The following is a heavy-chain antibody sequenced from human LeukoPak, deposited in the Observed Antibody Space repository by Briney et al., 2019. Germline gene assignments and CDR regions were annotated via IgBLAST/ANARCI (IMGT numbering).Heavy chain of an antibody. J-gene: IGHJ4*02. D-gene: IGHD3-9*01. CDR3: ARSILTGYRGEGFDK. CDR1: GFTFSSYG. Sequence: GRSLRLSCAASGFTFSSYGMHWVRQAPGKGLEWVAVIWYDGSNKYYADSVKGRFTISRDNSKNSLYLQMNSLRAEDTAVYYCARSILTGYRGEGFDKWGQGTLVTVSS. V-gene: IGHV3-33*01. CDR2: IWYDGSNK.